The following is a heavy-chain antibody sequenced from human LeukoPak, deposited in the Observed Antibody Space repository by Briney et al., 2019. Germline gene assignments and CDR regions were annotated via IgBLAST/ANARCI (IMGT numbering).Heavy chain of an antibody. J-gene: IGHJ4*02. CDR3: ARTRNRLDY. CDR2: ISYDGSNE. V-gene: IGHV3-30*04. CDR1: GFTFSSYA. D-gene: IGHD1-14*01. Sequence: PGGSLRLYCAASGFTFSSYAMHRVRQAPGKGLEWLAFISYDGSNEYYADSVKGRITISRDNSKSTLYLQMISLRAEDTAVYNCARTRNRLDYWGQGTLVTVSS.